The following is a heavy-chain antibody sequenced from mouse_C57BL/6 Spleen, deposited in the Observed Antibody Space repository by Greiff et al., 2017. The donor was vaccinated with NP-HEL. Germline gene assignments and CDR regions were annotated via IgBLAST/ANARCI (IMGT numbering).Heavy chain of an antibody. CDR2: ISDGGSYT. CDR3: ARDRRPGGFAY. Sequence: EVQGVESGGGLVKPGGSLKLSCAASGFTFSSYAMSWVRQTPEKRLEWVATISDGGSYTYYPDNVKGRFTISRDNAKNNLYLQMSHLKSEDTAMYYCARDRRPGGFAYWGQGTLVTVSA. CDR1: GFTFSSYA. J-gene: IGHJ3*01. V-gene: IGHV5-4*01.